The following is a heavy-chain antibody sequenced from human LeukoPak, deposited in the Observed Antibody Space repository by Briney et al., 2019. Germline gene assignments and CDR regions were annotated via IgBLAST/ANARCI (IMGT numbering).Heavy chain of an antibody. Sequence: GASVKVSCKTSGYTFSRSGISWVRQAPGLGLEWLGWISANNGDTRYSEKFRGRATITTETSTSTVYMELRSLTSDDTAVYYCARDPSGGWFGEFSELDPWGQGTLVTVSS. V-gene: IGHV1-18*01. CDR1: GYTFSRSG. CDR3: ARDPSGGWFGEFSELDP. CDR2: ISANNGDT. J-gene: IGHJ5*02. D-gene: IGHD3-10*01.